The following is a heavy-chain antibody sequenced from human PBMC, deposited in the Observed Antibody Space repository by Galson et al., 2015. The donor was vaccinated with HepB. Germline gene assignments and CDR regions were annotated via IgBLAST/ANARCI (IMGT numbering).Heavy chain of an antibody. V-gene: IGHV3-30*18. D-gene: IGHD5-18*01. CDR1: GFTFKSFG. Sequence: SLRLSCAVSGFTFKSFGMRWVHQAPGKGLEWVAVISHDGSKKHFGDSVKGRFTISRDNSKNTLYLQMNNLRTEDTAVYYCAKVSGYSPPSGDYWGQGTLVTVSS. J-gene: IGHJ4*02. CDR2: ISHDGSKK. CDR3: AKVSGYSPPSGDY.